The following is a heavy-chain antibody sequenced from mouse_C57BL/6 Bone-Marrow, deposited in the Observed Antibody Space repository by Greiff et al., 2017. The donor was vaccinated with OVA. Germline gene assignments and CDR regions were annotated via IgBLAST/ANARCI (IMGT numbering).Heavy chain of an antibody. CDR3: ANYYGSRFYAMDY. Sequence: DVKLQESGGGLVKPGGSLKLSCAASGFTFSSYTMSWVRQTPEKRLEWVATISGGGGNTYYPDSVKGRFTISRDNAKNTLYLQMSSLRSEDTALYYCANYYGSRFYAMDYWGQGTSVTVSS. CDR2: ISGGGGNT. J-gene: IGHJ4*01. V-gene: IGHV5-9*01. D-gene: IGHD1-1*01. CDR1: GFTFSSYT.